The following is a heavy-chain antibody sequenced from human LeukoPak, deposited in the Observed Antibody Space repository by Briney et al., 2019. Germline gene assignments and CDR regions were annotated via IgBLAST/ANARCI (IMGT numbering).Heavy chain of an antibody. V-gene: IGHV3-30*04. CDR1: GFTFSSFA. CDR3: ARDQWALDY. J-gene: IGHJ4*02. D-gene: IGHD1-26*01. CDR2: ISSDGRNK. Sequence: PGGSLRLSCAASGFTFSSFAMHWVRQAPGKGLEWVAVISSDGRNKYYVDSVQGRFTISRDNSKNTPYLQMNSLRPEDTAVYYCARDQWALDYWGQGTLVTVSS.